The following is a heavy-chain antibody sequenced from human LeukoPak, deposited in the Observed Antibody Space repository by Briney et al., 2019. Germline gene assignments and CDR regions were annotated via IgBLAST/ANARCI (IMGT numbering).Heavy chain of an antibody. V-gene: IGHV3-43*02. CDR3: AKDRMVYYYYYMDV. CDR2: ISGDGGST. J-gene: IGHJ6*03. D-gene: IGHD3-10*01. CDR1: GFTFSSYS. Sequence: GGSLRLSCAASGFTFSSYSMNWVRQAPGKGLEWVSLISGDGGSTYYADSVKGRFTISRDNSKNSLYLQMNSLRTEDTALYYCAKDRMVYYYYYMDVWGKGTTVTVSS.